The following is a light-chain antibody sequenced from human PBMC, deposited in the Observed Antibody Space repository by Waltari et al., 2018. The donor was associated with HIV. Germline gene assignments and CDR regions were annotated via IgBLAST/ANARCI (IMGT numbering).Light chain of an antibody. V-gene: IGKV3-15*01. Sequence: EIVMTQSPATLSVSPGERATLSCRASQSVSNNLAWYQQKPGQAPRLLIYGPSTRATCTPARFSASGSGTEFTLTISSLQSEDFAIYYCQQYNEWPRTFGQGTKVEIK. J-gene: IGKJ1*01. CDR2: GPS. CDR3: QQYNEWPRT. CDR1: QSVSNN.